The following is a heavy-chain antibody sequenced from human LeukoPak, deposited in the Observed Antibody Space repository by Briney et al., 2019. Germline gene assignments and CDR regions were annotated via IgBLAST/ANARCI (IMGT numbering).Heavy chain of an antibody. J-gene: IGHJ4*02. CDR3: ARQPYYYDSSGYQNDY. CDR1: GYSFTSYW. Sequence: GESLKISCKGSGYSFTSYWIGWVRQMPGKGPEWMGIIYPGDSDTRYSPSFQGQVTISADKSISTAYLQWSSLKASDTAMNYCARQPYYYDSSGYQNDYWGQGTLVTVSS. V-gene: IGHV5-51*01. CDR2: IYPGDSDT. D-gene: IGHD3-22*01.